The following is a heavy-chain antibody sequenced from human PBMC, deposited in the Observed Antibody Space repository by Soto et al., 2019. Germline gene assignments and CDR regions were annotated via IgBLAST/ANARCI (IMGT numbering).Heavy chain of an antibody. J-gene: IGHJ6*02. V-gene: IGHV3-23*01. CDR2: ISGSGGST. CDR3: AKDGDV. Sequence: EVQLLESGGGFVQPGGSLRLSCAASGFTFRRYVMTWVRQGPGKGLEWVSGISGSGGSTYYADSVKGRFTISRDNSKNTLYLQMNSLRGEDTAVYYCAKDGDVWGQGTTVTVSS. CDR1: GFTFRRYV.